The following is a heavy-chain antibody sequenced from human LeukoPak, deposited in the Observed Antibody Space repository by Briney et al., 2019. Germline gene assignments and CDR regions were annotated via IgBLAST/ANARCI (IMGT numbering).Heavy chain of an antibody. CDR3: VRVRKSDTAIDY. Sequence: SETLSLTCPVSGDSISSRSNYWRWTRQPPGKRLEWIGFIYYNGNTYYNPSRRSRVTISLDTSKNQFSLKVTSVTAADTAVYYCVRVRKSDTAIDYWGPGTLVTVSS. CDR2: IYYNGNT. J-gene: IGHJ4*02. D-gene: IGHD3-22*01. CDR1: GDSISSRSNY. V-gene: IGHV4-39*07.